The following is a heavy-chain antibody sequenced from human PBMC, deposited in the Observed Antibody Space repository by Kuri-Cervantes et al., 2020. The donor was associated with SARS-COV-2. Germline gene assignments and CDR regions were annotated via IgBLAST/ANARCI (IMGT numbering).Heavy chain of an antibody. Sequence: SVKVSCKASGGTFSSYAISWVRQAPGQGLEWMGGIIPIFGTANYAQKFQGRVTITTDESTSTAYMELSSLRSEDTAVYYCAGVGYCSSTSCYAFDYWGQGTLVNVSS. CDR3: AGVGYCSSTSCYAFDY. D-gene: IGHD2-2*01. V-gene: IGHV1-69*05. CDR2: IIPIFGTA. J-gene: IGHJ4*02. CDR1: GGTFSSYA.